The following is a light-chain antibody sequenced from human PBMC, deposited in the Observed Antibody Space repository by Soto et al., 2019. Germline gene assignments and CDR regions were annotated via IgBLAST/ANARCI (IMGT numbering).Light chain of an antibody. Sequence: QSALAQPASVSGSPGQSITISCTGSNSDIGYYNFVSWYQKHPDKAPKLLIFGVTNRPSGISDRFSGSKSGATASLPISGLQAEDEADYYCSSYTTTNSLVFGTGTKVTVL. V-gene: IGLV2-14*03. CDR3: SSYTTTNSLV. CDR1: NSDIGYYNF. J-gene: IGLJ1*01. CDR2: GVT.